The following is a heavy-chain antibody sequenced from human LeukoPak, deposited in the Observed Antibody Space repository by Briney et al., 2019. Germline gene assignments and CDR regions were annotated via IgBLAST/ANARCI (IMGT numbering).Heavy chain of an antibody. CDR2: ISGSGGST. V-gene: IGHV3-23*01. CDR1: GFTFSSYA. D-gene: IGHD3-10*01. Sequence: QTGGSLRLSCAASGFTFSSYAMSWVRQAPGKGLEWVSAISGSGGSTYYADSVKGRFTISRDNSKNTLYPQMNSLRAEDTAVYYCAKVPNYYGSGTPDYWGQGTLVTVSS. CDR3: AKVPNYYGSGTPDY. J-gene: IGHJ4*02.